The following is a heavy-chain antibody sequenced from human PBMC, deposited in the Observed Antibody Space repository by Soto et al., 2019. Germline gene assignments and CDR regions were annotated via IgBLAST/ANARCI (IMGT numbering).Heavy chain of an antibody. Sequence: ASVKVSCKASAGTFRSYAISWVRQVPGQGLEWMGGIIPIFGTTSYTQKFQGRVTITADESTSTAYMELGSLSSEDTAVYYCARDYCSSTSCYVHGPYYSGMDVWGEGTQVRVSS. V-gene: IGHV1-69*13. CDR2: IIPIFGTT. J-gene: IGHJ6*04. CDR3: ARDYCSSTSCYVHGPYYSGMDV. D-gene: IGHD2-2*01. CDR1: AGTFRSYA.